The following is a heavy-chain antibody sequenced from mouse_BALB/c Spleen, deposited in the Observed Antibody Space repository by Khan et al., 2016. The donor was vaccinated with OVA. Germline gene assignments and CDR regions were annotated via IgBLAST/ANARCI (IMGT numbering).Heavy chain of an antibody. V-gene: IGHV8-12*01. CDR2: IYWDDDK. CDR3: ARGWSLRGYALNY. J-gene: IGHJ4*01. CDR1: GFSLSTSGMG. Sequence: QVTLKESGPGILQPSQTLSLTCSFSGFSLSTSGMGVSWIRQPSGKGLEWLAHIYWDDDKRYNPSLKSRLTISKDTSSNQVFLKITSVDTADTATDFCARGWSLRGYALNYWGRGTSVTVSS. D-gene: IGHD2-1*01.